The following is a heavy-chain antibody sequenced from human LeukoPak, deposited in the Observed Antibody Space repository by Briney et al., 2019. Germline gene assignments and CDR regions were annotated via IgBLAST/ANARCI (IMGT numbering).Heavy chain of an antibody. D-gene: IGHD1-26*01. CDR2: IYPGVSDT. CDR3: VRVRVGASASDYHFYYMDV. J-gene: IGHJ6*03. CDR1: GYSFTSYW. V-gene: IGHV5-51*01. Sequence: GESLKISCKGSGYSFTSYWIGWVRQMPGKGLEWMGIIYPGVSDTRYSPSFQGQVTISADKSISTAYLQWSSLKASDTAVYYCVRVRVGASASDYHFYYMDVWGKGTTVTISS.